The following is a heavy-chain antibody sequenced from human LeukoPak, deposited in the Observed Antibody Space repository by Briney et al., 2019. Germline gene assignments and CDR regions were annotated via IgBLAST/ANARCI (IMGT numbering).Heavy chain of an antibody. J-gene: IGHJ4*02. CDR3: ARDRGSDDPIDY. D-gene: IGHD2-15*01. CDR2: IWHDGKHK. CDR1: GFTFSSYG. V-gene: IGHV3-33*01. Sequence: PGGSLRLSCAASGFTFSSYGMHWVRQAPGKGLGWVALIWHDGKHKFYADSVKGRFTISRDNSKNTLYLQMNSLRAEDTAVYYCARDRGSDDPIDYWGQGTPVTVSS.